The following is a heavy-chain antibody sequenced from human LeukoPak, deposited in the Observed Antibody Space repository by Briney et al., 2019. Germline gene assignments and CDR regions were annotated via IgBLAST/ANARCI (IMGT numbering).Heavy chain of an antibody. J-gene: IGHJ4*02. CDR3: ARHPLYGSLDY. CDR2: INHSGST. V-gene: IGHV4-34*01. Sequence: SETLSLTCAVYGESFSGYYWSWIRQPPGKGLEWIGEINHSGSTNYNPSLKSRVTISVDTSKNQFSLKLSSVTAADTAVYYCARHPLYGSLDYWGQGTLVTVSS. CDR1: GESFSGYY. D-gene: IGHD3-10*01.